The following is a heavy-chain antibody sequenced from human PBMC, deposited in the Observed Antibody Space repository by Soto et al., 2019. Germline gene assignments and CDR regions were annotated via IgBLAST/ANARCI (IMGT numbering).Heavy chain of an antibody. J-gene: IGHJ6*03. CDR2: INHSGST. CDR3: ARRLGYCSSTSCYKRNYYYYMDV. Sequence: PSETLSLTCAVYGGSFSGYYWSWIRQPPGKGLEWIGEINHSGSTNYYPSLKSRVTISVDTSKNQFSLKLSSVTAADTAVYYCARRLGYCSSTSCYKRNYYYYMDVWGKGTTVTVSS. D-gene: IGHD2-2*02. V-gene: IGHV4-34*01. CDR1: GGSFSGYY.